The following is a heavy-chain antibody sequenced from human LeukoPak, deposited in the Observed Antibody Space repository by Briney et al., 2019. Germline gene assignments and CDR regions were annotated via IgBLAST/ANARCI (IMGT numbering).Heavy chain of an antibody. J-gene: IGHJ4*02. D-gene: IGHD2-2*01. CDR2: ISGDGEST. V-gene: IGHV3-23*01. CDR1: GVTLRNYA. Sequence: GGSLRLSCAASGVTLRNYAMTWIRQAPGKGLQWVSVISGDGESTYYADSVRGRFTISRDNSKNTMYLQMNNLRAEDTAIYYCAKDRDCSSTRCYVFANWGQGTLVTVSS. CDR3: AKDRDCSSTRCYVFAN.